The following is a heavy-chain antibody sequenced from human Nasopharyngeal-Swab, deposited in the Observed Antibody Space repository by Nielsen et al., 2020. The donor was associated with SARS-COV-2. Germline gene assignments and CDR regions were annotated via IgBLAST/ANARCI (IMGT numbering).Heavy chain of an antibody. Sequence: GGSLRLSCASSGFTFSSYGMHWVRQAPGKGLEWVAVISYDGSNKYYADSVKGRFTISRDNSKNTLYLQMNSLRAEDTAVYYCANGGRYYYDSSGYPDPFWYYYGMGVWGQGTTVTVSS. V-gene: IGHV3-30*18. D-gene: IGHD3-22*01. CDR3: ANGGRYYYDSSGYPDPFWYYYGMGV. J-gene: IGHJ6*02. CDR2: ISYDGSNK. CDR1: GFTFSSYG.